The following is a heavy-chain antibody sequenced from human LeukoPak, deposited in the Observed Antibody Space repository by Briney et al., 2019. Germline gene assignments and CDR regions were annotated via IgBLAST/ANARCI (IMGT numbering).Heavy chain of an antibody. CDR1: GYNFPTYW. CDR3: ARLGDGYNIDY. V-gene: IGHV5-51*01. J-gene: IGHJ4*02. CDR2: IYPGDSDT. D-gene: IGHD5-24*01. Sequence: GEPLKISCKGSGYNFPTYWIGWVRQMPGKSLEWMGIIYPGDSDTRHSPSFQGQVTISADKSISTAYLQWSSLKASDTAMYYCARLGDGYNIDYWGQGTLVTVSS.